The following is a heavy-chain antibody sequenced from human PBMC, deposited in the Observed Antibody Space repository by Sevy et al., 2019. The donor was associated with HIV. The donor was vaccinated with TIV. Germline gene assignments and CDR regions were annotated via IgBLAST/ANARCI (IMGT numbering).Heavy chain of an antibody. CDR1: GFTFSIYG. Sequence: GGSLRLSCAASGFTFSIYGMHWVRQAPVKGLEWVAVIWYDGSNKYYGDSVKGRFTISRDNSKNTLYLHMNSLRAEDTAVYYCARGPDYGGYIDYWGQGTLVTVSS. D-gene: IGHD4-17*01. J-gene: IGHJ4*02. CDR2: IWYDGSNK. CDR3: ARGPDYGGYIDY. V-gene: IGHV3-33*01.